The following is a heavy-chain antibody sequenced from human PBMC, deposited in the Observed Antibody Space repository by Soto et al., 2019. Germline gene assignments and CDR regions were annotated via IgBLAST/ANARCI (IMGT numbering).Heavy chain of an antibody. J-gene: IGHJ4*02. Sequence: GGSLRLSCAASGFTFSTYALHWVRQAPGKGLEWVAVIPFDGSNKYYADSVKGRFTISRDNSKNTLFLQMNSLRAEDTAVYYCARVPGGGNWVIDYWGQGTLVTVSS. CDR1: GFTFSTYA. CDR2: IPFDGSNK. CDR3: ARVPGGGNWVIDY. D-gene: IGHD2-15*01. V-gene: IGHV3-30-3*01.